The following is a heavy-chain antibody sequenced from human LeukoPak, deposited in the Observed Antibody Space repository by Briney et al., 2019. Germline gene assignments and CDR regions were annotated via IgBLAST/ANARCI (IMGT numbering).Heavy chain of an antibody. Sequence: ASVTVSCMASGYTFTSYDINWVRQATGQGLEWMGWMNPNSGNTGYAQKFQGRVTMTRNTSISTAYMELSSLRSEDTAVYYCARGGEYCSSTSCYSGWFDTGGQGTLVTVSS. J-gene: IGHJ5*02. CDR1: GYTFTSYD. CDR2: MNPNSGNT. D-gene: IGHD2-2*01. CDR3: ARGGEYCSSTSCYSGWFDT. V-gene: IGHV1-8*01.